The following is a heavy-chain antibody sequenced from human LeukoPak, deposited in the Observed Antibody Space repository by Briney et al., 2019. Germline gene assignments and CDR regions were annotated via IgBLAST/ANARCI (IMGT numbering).Heavy chain of an antibody. CDR3: TRAGGYDNYLDY. CDR1: GFTFRDYY. J-gene: IGHJ4*02. V-gene: IGHV3-11*01. D-gene: IGHD5-12*01. CDR2: IITSGTDI. Sequence: GGSLRLSCVASGFTFRDYYMSWFRQAPGKGLEWVSNIITSGTDIYYADSVKGRFTISRDNARNSLYLQMNSLKTEDTAVYYCTRAGGYDNYLDYWGQGTPVTVSS.